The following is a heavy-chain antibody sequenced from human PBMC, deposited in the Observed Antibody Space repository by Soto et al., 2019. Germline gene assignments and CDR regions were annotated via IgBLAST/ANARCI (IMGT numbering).Heavy chain of an antibody. CDR3: AREGILLSGVIVLYGMDV. D-gene: IGHD2-21*01. J-gene: IGHJ6*02. V-gene: IGHV1-8*01. CDR2: INPSSGNT. CDR1: GYSFTRHD. Sequence: QVQLVQSGAEVKKPGASVKVSCKASGYSFTRHDINWVRQAPGQGLEWMGWINPSSGNTGYAQRFLGRLTMTTDTSTSTAYMELSGLKSEDTAIYYCAREGILLSGVIVLYGMDVWGQGTTVTVPS.